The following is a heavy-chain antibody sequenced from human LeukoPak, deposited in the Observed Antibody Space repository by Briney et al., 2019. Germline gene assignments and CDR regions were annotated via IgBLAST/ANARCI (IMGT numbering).Heavy chain of an antibody. V-gene: IGHV4-4*07. J-gene: IGHJ6*02. D-gene: IGHD1-26*01. CDR3: ARVSSGSRDYYYYGMDV. CDR1: GGSISSYY. Sequence: SETLSLTCTVSGGSISSYYWSWIRQPAGKGLEWIGRIYTSGSTNYNPSLKSRVTMSVDTSKNQFSLKLSSVTAADTAVYYCARVSSGSRDYYYYGMDVWGQGTTVTVSS. CDR2: IYTSGST.